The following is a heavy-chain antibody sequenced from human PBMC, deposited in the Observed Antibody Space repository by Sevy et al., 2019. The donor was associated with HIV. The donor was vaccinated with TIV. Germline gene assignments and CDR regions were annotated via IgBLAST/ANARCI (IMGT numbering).Heavy chain of an antibody. D-gene: IGHD3-10*01. CDR2: IYYSGST. V-gene: IGHV4-39*01. CDR3: ASLVQGVSTTVDY. Sequence: SETLSLTCTVSGGSISSSSCYWGWIRQPPGKGLEWIGSIYYSGSTYYNPSLKSRVTISVDTSKNQFSLKLSSVTAADTAVYYCASLVQGVSTTVDYWGQGTLVTVSS. J-gene: IGHJ4*02. CDR1: GGSISSSSCY.